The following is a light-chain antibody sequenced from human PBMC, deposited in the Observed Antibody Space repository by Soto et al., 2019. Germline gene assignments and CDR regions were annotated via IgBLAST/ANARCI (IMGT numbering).Light chain of an antibody. CDR1: QSASRF. V-gene: IGKV3-11*01. CDR3: QQRFTWPLT. Sequence: ETVLTQSPATLSLSPGDRATLSCRASQSASRFFAWYQQKPGQAPRLLIYGVSNRATGVPPRFSGSGSGTDFTLSISSLEPEDSAVYYCQQRFTWPLTFGGGTKVEIK. CDR2: GVS. J-gene: IGKJ4*01.